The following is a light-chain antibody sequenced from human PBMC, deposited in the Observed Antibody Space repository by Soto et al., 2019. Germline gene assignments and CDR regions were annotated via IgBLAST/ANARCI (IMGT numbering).Light chain of an antibody. CDR3: QTWDTGSRVV. CDR2: LSSDGSH. J-gene: IGLJ2*01. Sequence: QSVLTQSPSASASLGASVKLTCTLSSGHSSYAIAWHQQQPEKGPRYLMKLSSDGSHSKGDGIPDRFSGSSSGAERYLTISSLEAEDEAYYYCQTWDTGSRVVFGGGTKVTVL. V-gene: IGLV4-69*01. CDR1: SGHSSYA.